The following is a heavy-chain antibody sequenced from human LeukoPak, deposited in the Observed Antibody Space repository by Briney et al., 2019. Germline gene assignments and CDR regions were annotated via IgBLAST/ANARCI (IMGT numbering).Heavy chain of an antibody. CDR1: GFTFSSYA. V-gene: IGHV3-23*01. J-gene: IGHJ4*02. D-gene: IGHD6-13*01. CDR3: ANPPGSSWYGACCRDY. Sequence: GGSLRLSCAASGFTFSSYAMNWVRQAPGKGLEWVSAISGSGGSTYYADSVKGRFTISRDNSKNTLYLQMNSLSAEDTAVYYCANPPGSSWYGACCRDYWGQGTPATVPS. CDR2: ISGSGGST.